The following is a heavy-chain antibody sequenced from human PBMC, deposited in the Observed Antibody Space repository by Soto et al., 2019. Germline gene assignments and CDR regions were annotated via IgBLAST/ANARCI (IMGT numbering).Heavy chain of an antibody. CDR2: IIPIFGTA. Sequence: SVKVSCKASGGTFSSYAISWVRQAPGQGLEWMGGIIPIFGTANYAQKFQGRVTITADESTSTAYMELSSLRSEDTAVYYCARAESCSSTSCYTGPYNWFDPWGQGTMV. J-gene: IGHJ5*02. CDR1: GGTFSSYA. CDR3: ARAESCSSTSCYTGPYNWFDP. D-gene: IGHD2-2*02. V-gene: IGHV1-69*13.